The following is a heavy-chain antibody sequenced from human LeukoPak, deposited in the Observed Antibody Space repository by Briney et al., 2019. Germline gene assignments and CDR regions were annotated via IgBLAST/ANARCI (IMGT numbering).Heavy chain of an antibody. CDR3: AKGKGWFDP. CDR1: GGTFSSYA. CDR2: IIPIFGTA. V-gene: IGHV1-69*05. J-gene: IGHJ5*02. Sequence: GASVKVSCKASGGTFSSYAISWVRQAPGQGLEWMGRIIPIFGTANYAQKFQGRVTITTDESTSTAYMELSSLRSEDAAVYYCAKGKGWFDPWGQGTLVTVSS.